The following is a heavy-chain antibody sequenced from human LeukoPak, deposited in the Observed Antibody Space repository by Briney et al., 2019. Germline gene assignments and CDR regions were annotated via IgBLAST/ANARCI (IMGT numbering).Heavy chain of an antibody. CDR2: ITFSSSII. CDR3: ARDFDSSGYDDSRFDY. CDR1: GFTFSSYS. V-gene: IGHV3-48*01. D-gene: IGHD3-22*01. J-gene: IGHJ4*02. Sequence: PGGSLRLSCAASGFTFSSYSMNWVRQAPGKGLEWVPYITFSSSIIYYADSVKGRFTISRDNAKKSLYLQMSSLRAEDTAVYYCARDFDSSGYDDSRFDYWGQGTLVTVSS.